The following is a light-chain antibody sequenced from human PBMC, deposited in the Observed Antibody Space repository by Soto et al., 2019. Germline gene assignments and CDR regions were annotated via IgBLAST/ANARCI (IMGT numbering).Light chain of an antibody. CDR1: QSVSSSS. CDR3: QQYGSSPRT. Sequence: EIVLTQSPGTLSLSPGERATLSCRASQSVSSSSLAWYQQKRGQAPRLLIHDASSRATGIPDRFSGSGSGTDFTLTIRRLEPEDFAVYYCQQYGSSPRTFGQGTRVEVK. CDR2: DAS. V-gene: IGKV3-20*01. J-gene: IGKJ1*01.